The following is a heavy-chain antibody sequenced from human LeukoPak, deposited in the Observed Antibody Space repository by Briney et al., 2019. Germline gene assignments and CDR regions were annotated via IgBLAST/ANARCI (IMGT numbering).Heavy chain of an antibody. V-gene: IGHV4-34*01. CDR1: GGSFSGYY. CDR2: INHSGST. CDR3: ERRAAYGDYLKWFDT. D-gene: IGHD4-17*01. Sequence: SETLSLTCAVYGGSFSGYYWSWIRHPPGKGLEWIGEINHSGSTNYNPSLKSRVTISVDTSKNQFTLKLSSVTAADTAVYYCERRAAYGDYLKWFDTWGQGNLVTVSS. J-gene: IGHJ5*02.